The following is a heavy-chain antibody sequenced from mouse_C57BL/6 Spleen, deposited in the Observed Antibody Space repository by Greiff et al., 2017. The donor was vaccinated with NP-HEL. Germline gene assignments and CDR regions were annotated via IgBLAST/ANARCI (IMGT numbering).Heavy chain of an antibody. J-gene: IGHJ4*01. D-gene: IGHD2-2*01. CDR1: GYAFSSSW. CDR2: IYPGDGDT. Sequence: QVQLQQSGPELVKPGASVKISCKASGYAFSSSWMNWVKQRPGKGLEWIGRIYPGDGDTNYNGKFKGKATLTADKSSSTAYMQLSSLTSEDSAVYFCARPDGYGAMDYWGQGTSVTVSS. V-gene: IGHV1-82*01. CDR3: ARPDGYGAMDY.